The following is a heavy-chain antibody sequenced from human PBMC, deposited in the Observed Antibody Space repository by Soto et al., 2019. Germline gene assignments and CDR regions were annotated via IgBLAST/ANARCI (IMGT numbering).Heavy chain of an antibody. CDR1: GGSISSGGYY. V-gene: IGHV4-31*03. Sequence: SETLSLTCTVSGGSISSGGYYWSWIRQHPGKGLEWIGYIYYSGSTYYNPSLKSRVTISVDTSKNQFSLKLSSVTGADTAVYYCARELSGDSGMDVWGQGTTVTVSS. D-gene: IGHD5-12*01. CDR2: IYYSGST. J-gene: IGHJ6*02. CDR3: ARELSGDSGMDV.